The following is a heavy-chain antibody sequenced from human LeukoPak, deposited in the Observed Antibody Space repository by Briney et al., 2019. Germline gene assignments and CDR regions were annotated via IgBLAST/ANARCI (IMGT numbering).Heavy chain of an antibody. D-gene: IGHD3-10*01. CDR3: ARGGRHTGSFGY. V-gene: IGHV4-34*01. CDR2: INHSGST. CDR1: GFIFSDHY. J-gene: IGHJ4*02. Sequence: GSLRLSCAASGFIFSDHYMTWIRQPPGKGLEWIGEINHSGSTNYNPSLKSRVTISVDTSKNQFSLKLSSVTAADTAVYYCARGGRHTGSFGYWGQGTLVTVSS.